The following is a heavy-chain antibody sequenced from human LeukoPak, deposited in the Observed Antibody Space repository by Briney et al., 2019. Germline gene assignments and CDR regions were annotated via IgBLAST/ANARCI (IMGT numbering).Heavy chain of an antibody. Sequence: PSETLSLTCTVSGDSMNQYYWSWIRQPAGRGLEWIGRIYSSGNTFYKASLKSRVTMSVDTSNNQFFLKLTSVTAADTAVYYCAREARSGYEGFWSDPWGQGTLVTVSS. CDR1: GDSMNQYY. CDR2: IYSSGNT. J-gene: IGHJ5*02. D-gene: IGHD5-12*01. CDR3: AREARSGYEGFWSDP. V-gene: IGHV4-4*07.